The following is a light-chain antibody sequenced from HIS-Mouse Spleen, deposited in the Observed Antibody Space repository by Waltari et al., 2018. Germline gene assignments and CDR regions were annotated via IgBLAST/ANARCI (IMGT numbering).Light chain of an antibody. CDR2: QDS. V-gene: IGLV3-1*01. Sequence: SYELTQPPSVSVSPGQTASITCSGAKSGDKYACWYQQKPGQSPVLVSYQDSKRPSGLPERFSGSNSGNTATLTISGTQAMDEADYYCQAWDSSTDVVFGGGTKLTVL. CDR1: KSGDKY. CDR3: QAWDSSTDVV. J-gene: IGLJ2*01.